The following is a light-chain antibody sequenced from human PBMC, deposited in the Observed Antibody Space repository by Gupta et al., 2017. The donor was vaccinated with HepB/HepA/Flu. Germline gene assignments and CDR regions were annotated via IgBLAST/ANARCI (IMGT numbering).Light chain of an antibody. CDR1: QTISSW. Sequence: DIQMTQSPSTLSASVGDRVTITCRASQTISSWLAWYQHKPGKAPKLLIYKASSLESGVPSRFSGSGSGTEFTLTISSLQPDDFATYYCQQYNDYSRTFGQGTKVENK. CDR3: QQYNDYSRT. J-gene: IGKJ1*01. V-gene: IGKV1-5*03. CDR2: KAS.